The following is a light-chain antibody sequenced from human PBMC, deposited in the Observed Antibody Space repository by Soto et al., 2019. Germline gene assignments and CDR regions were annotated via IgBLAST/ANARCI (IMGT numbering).Light chain of an antibody. V-gene: IGKV3-20*01. Sequence: VLPQSPDTLSLSPGDRATLSCRASQSVRSTFLAWYQQKPGQAPRLLIYGASNRAAGIPERFSGSASGTEFTLTISRLEPEDSAVYYCQQYHDSPMNTFGEGTK. CDR3: QQYHDSPMNT. CDR2: GAS. CDR1: QSVRSTF. J-gene: IGKJ2*01.